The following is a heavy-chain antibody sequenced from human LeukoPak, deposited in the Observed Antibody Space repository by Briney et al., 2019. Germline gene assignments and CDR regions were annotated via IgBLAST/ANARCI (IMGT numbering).Heavy chain of an antibody. CDR2: ISDVVAHT. V-gene: IGHV3-23*01. D-gene: IGHD3-16*01. CDR1: GFIFRNFG. Sequence: PGGSLRLSCAASGFIFRNFGMSWIRQAPGKGLEWVSHISDVVAHTWYADSVKGRFIIFRDNSNNRVFLQMNSLRPEDTALYYCAKDNYGGVYASWGQGTLVTVSS. CDR3: AKDNYGGVYAS. J-gene: IGHJ5*02.